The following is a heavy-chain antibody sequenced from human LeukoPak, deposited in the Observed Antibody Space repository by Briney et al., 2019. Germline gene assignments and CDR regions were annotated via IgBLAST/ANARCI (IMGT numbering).Heavy chain of an antibody. D-gene: IGHD1-1*01. Sequence: SPTLSLTCAISGDSVSSNSAAWNWLRQSPSRGLEWLGRTYYRSKWYYDYATSVKSLITINPDTSKNQFSLQLSSVTSEDTAVYYCARGSGEFDYWGQGTLVTVSS. J-gene: IGHJ4*02. CDR3: ARGSGEFDY. CDR2: TYYRSKWYY. CDR1: GDSVSSNSAA. V-gene: IGHV6-1*01.